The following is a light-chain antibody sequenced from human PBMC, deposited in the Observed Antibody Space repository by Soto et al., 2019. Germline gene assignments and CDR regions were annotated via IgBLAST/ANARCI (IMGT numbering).Light chain of an antibody. CDR3: SSYTSSSTLGV. V-gene: IGLV2-14*01. CDR1: SSDVGGYNY. CDR2: DVS. Sequence: QSVLTQPASVSGSPGQSITSSCTGTSSDVGGYNYVSWYQQHPGKAPKLMIYDVSNRPSGVSNRFSGSKSGNTASLTISGLQAEDEADYYCSSYTSSSTLGVFGGGTKVTVL. J-gene: IGLJ2*01.